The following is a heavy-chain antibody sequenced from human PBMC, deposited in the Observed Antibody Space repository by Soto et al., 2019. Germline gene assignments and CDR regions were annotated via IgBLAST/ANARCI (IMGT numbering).Heavy chain of an antibody. CDR1: GFTFDDYA. CDR2: ISWNSGSI. J-gene: IGHJ4*02. CDR3: ATAPSGSGNY. Sequence: EVQLVESGGGLVQPGRSLRLSCAASGFTFDDYAMHWVRQAPGKGLEWVSGISWNSGSIGYADSVKGRFTISRDNAKNSLYLQMNSLRAEDTAWYYCATAPSGSGNYWGQGTLVTVSS. D-gene: IGHD3-10*01. V-gene: IGHV3-9*01.